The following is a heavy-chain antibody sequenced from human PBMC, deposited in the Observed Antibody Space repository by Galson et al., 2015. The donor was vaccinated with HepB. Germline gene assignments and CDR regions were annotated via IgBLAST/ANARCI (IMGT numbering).Heavy chain of an antibody. CDR1: GDSVSSNTAA. J-gene: IGHJ6*02. CDR2: TYYRPKWYQ. Sequence: CAISGDSVSSNTAAWNWIRQSPSRGLEWLGRTYYRPKWYQDYAVSVKSRMTINSDTSKNQFSLHLNSVTPEDTAVYYCARVRTRRPPHYYYGLDVWGHGTTVTVSS. V-gene: IGHV6-1*01. CDR3: ARVRTRRPPHYYYGLDV.